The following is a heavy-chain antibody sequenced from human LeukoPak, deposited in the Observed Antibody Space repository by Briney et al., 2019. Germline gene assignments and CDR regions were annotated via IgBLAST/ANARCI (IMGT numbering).Heavy chain of an antibody. CDR1: GFTFSSYA. V-gene: IGHV3-30*04. J-gene: IGHJ4*02. CDR2: ISYDGSNK. Sequence: GGSLRLSCAASGFTFSSYAIHWVRQAPGKGLEWVAVISYDGSNKYYADSVKGRFTISRDNSKNTLYLQMNSLRAEDTAVYYCAKEGGGQYSSSPGWGQGTPVTVSS. CDR3: AKEGGGQYSSSPG. D-gene: IGHD6-6*01.